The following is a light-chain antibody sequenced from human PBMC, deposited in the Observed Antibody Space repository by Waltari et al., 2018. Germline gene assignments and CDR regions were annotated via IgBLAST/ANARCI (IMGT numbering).Light chain of an antibody. CDR3: QKYVSLPGT. CDR2: DAS. CDR1: QSVARS. J-gene: IGKJ1*01. Sequence: EIVLTQSPGTLSLSPGERATLSCRASQSVARSLAWYQQKPGQAPRLLIYDASSRATGIPDRFSGSGSGTDFSLTISRLEPEDFAVYYCQKYVSLPGTFGQGTKVEIK. V-gene: IGKV3-20*01.